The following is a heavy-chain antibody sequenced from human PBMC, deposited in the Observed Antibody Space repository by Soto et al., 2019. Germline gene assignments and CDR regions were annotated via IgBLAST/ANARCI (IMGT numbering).Heavy chain of an antibody. D-gene: IGHD3-22*01. Sequence: GESLKISCQGSGYSFTSYWIGWVRQMPGKGLEWMGIIYPGDSDTRYSPSFQGQVTISADKSISTAYLQWSSLKASDTAMYYCATAPNYYDSSGPNFDYWGQGTLVTVSS. CDR1: GYSFTSYW. CDR3: ATAPNYYDSSGPNFDY. CDR2: IYPGDSDT. J-gene: IGHJ4*02. V-gene: IGHV5-51*01.